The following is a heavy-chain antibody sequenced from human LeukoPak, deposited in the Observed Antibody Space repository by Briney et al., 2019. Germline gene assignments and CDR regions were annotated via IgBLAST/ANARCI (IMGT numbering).Heavy chain of an antibody. J-gene: IGHJ5*02. D-gene: IGHD6-13*01. Sequence: PSETLSLTCTVSGYSISSGYYWGWIRQPPGKGLEWIGSIYHSGSTYYNPSLKSRVTISVDTSKNQFSLKLSSVTAADTAVYYCARLAAAGTLEALYNWFDPWGQGTLVTVSS. V-gene: IGHV4-38-2*02. CDR2: IYHSGST. CDR3: ARLAAAGTLEALYNWFDP. CDR1: GYSISSGYY.